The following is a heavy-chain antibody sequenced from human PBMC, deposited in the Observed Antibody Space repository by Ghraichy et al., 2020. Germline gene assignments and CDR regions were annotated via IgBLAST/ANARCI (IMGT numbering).Heavy chain of an antibody. CDR1: GFTFSTYN. Sequence: GGSLRLSCAASGFTFSTYNMNWVRQAPGQGLEWVSSISGSGTDIYYADSVKGRFTISRDNAKNSLYLQMNSLRADDTALYYCARPAGASTSGSYSYSPDYWGQGTLVTVSS. CDR2: ISGSGTDI. D-gene: IGHD1-26*01. J-gene: IGHJ4*02. V-gene: IGHV3-21*01. CDR3: ARPAGASTSGSYSYSPDY.